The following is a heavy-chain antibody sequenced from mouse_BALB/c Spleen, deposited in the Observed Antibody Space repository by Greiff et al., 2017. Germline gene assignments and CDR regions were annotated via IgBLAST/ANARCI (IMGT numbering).Heavy chain of an antibody. V-gene: IGHV5-12-2*01. J-gene: IGHJ4*01. CDR1: GFTFSSYT. CDR2: ISNGGGST. CDR3: ARHYYGMDY. Sequence: EVKLQESGGGLVQPGGSLKLSCAASGFTFSSYTMSWVRQTPEKRLEWVAYISNGGGSTYYPDTVKGRFTISRDNAKNTLYLQMSSLKSEDTAMYYCARHYYGMDYWGQGTSVTVSS.